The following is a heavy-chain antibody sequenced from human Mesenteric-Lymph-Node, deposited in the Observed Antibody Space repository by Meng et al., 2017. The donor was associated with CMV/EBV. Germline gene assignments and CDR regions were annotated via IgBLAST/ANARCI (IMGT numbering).Heavy chain of an antibody. V-gene: IGHV3-20*03. Sequence: SGLAFDGAGRSWVRQAPGKRLEWVSGINWNGASTGHADSEEDRFTISRDNEKNSLYLQMNSLRAEDTALYYCARVEVGGAFIRRGFDYWGQGTLVTVSS. J-gene: IGHJ4*02. CDR2: INWNGAST. D-gene: IGHD2-2*01. CDR3: ARVEVGGAFIRRGFDY. CDR1: GLAFDGAG.